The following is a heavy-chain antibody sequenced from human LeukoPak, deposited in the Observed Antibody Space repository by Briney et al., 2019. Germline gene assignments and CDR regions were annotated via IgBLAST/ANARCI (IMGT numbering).Heavy chain of an antibody. D-gene: IGHD3-10*01. CDR1: GGSISSYY. J-gene: IGHJ3*02. CDR2: IYSSGST. V-gene: IGHV4-4*08. CDR3: AREFWNYRSGNLQAFHI. Sequence: SETLSLTCTVSGGSISSYYWSWIRQPPGKGLEWIGYIYSSGSTKYNPSLKSRVTISVDTSKSQFSLRLSSVTAADTAVYYCAREFWNYRSGNLQAFHIWGQGTMVTVSS.